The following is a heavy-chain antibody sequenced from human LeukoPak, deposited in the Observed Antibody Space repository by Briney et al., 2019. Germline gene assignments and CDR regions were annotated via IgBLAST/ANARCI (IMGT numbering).Heavy chain of an antibody. Sequence: GGSLRLSCAASGVTFSSYEMNWFRQTPGKGLEWVSSIIASGGTTYYADSVKSRFTISRDNSKNTVYLQMNTLRAEDTAIYYCAKGAGGSYGLYYFDYWGQGALVTVSS. CDR1: GVTFSSYE. CDR2: IIASGGTT. J-gene: IGHJ4*02. D-gene: IGHD3-10*01. V-gene: IGHV3-23*01. CDR3: AKGAGGSYGLYYFDY.